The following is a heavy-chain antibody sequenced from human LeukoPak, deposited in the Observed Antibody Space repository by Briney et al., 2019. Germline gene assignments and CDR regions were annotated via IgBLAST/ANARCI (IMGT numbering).Heavy chain of an antibody. CDR3: AKDRGGDSSGLIDY. Sequence: GGSLRLSCTASGFTFDDYAMYWVRQAPGKGLEWVSGISWNSGSIAYADSVKGRFTISRDNPKNTLYLQMNSLRAEDTAVYYCAKDRGGDSSGLIDYWGQGTLVTVSS. V-gene: IGHV3-9*01. CDR2: ISWNSGSI. CDR1: GFTFDDYA. D-gene: IGHD3-22*01. J-gene: IGHJ4*02.